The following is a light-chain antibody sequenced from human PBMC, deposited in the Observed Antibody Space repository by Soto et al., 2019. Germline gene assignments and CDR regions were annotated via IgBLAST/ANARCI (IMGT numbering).Light chain of an antibody. V-gene: IGLV1-44*01. J-gene: IGLJ2*01. CDR2: SNS. Sequence: QSVLTQPPAASGTPGQRVTISCSGGSSNIGINAVNWYQQLPGTAPKLLLYSNSQRPSGVPDRFSGSKSGTSASLAISGLHSEDEADYYCAAWDDSLNGVVFGGGTKLTVI. CDR1: SSNIGINA. CDR3: AAWDDSLNGVV.